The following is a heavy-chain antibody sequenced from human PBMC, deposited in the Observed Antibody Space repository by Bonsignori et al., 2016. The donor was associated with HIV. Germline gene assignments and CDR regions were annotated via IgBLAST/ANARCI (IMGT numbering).Heavy chain of an antibody. D-gene: IGHD3-3*01. CDR1: GGAISDVRFS. Sequence: QVQLQESGPGLVKTSQTLSLTCSVSGGAISDVRFSWNWIRQPAGKGLQWIGRIYSSGGTDYNPSLKSRVVMSLDTSKNQFSLKLTSVTAADTAVYYCAREFRFNWFDPWGQGTLVTVSS. V-gene: IGHV4-61*02. CDR2: IYSSGGT. J-gene: IGHJ5*02. CDR3: AREFRFNWFDP.